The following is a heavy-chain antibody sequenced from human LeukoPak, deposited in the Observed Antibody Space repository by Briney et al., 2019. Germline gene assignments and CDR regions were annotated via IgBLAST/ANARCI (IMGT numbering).Heavy chain of an antibody. CDR3: ARYRGASGYHFDY. CDR1: GGSISSRSYY. CDR2: IYYSGST. D-gene: IGHD5-12*01. V-gene: IGHV4-39*07. Sequence: SETLSLTCTVSGGSISSRSYYWGWIRQPPGKGLEWIGSIYYSGSTYYNPSLKSRVTISVDTSKNQFSLKLSSVTAADTAVYYCARYRGASGYHFDYWGQGTLVTVSS. J-gene: IGHJ4*02.